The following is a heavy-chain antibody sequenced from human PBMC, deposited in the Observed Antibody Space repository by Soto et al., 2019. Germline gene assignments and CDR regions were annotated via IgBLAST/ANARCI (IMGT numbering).Heavy chain of an antibody. CDR1: GFTFSSYG. Sequence: QVQLVESGGGVVQPGRSLRLSCAASGFTFSSYGMHWVRQAPGKGLEWVAVIWYDGSNKYYADSVKGRFTISRDNSKNTLYLQMNSLRAEDTAVYYCASRGGGGALSYYYGMDVWGQGTTVTVSS. D-gene: IGHD2-15*01. CDR2: IWYDGSNK. CDR3: ASRGGGGALSYYYGMDV. V-gene: IGHV3-33*01. J-gene: IGHJ6*02.